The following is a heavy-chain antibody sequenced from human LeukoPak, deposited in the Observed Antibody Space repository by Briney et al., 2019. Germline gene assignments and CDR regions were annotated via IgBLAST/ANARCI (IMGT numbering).Heavy chain of an antibody. Sequence: PGGSLRLSCAASGFTFSSYGMHWVRQAPGKGLEWVAVIWYDGSNKYYADSVKGRFTISRDNSKNTLYLQMNSLRAEDTAVYYCARDTAMIYYYYGMDVWGQGTTVTVSS. CDR2: IWYDGSNK. V-gene: IGHV3-33*01. J-gene: IGHJ6*02. D-gene: IGHD5-18*01. CDR3: ARDTAMIYYYYGMDV. CDR1: GFTFSSYG.